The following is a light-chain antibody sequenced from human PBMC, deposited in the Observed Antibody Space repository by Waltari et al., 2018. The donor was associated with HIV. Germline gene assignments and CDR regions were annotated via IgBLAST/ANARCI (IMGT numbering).Light chain of an antibody. Sequence: DIRLTQSPSTLSASAGDRVAITCRAGQNVGAFLAWYQQKPGKPPKLLIFQASILEGGVPSRFSCSVSGSDFTLTINGLQSDDFATYYCYQFAFFSGTFGQGTKVEL. V-gene: IGKV1-5*03. CDR3: YQFAFFSGT. CDR1: QNVGAF. J-gene: IGKJ1*01. CDR2: QAS.